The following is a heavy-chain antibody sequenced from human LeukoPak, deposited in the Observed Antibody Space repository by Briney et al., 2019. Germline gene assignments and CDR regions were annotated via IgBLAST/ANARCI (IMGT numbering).Heavy chain of an antibody. J-gene: IGHJ4*02. CDR1: GFTFDDYA. CDR3: AKDIRPVTVGATGGIDY. CDR2: ISWNSGSI. Sequence: GGSLRLXCAASGFTFDDYAMHWVRQAPGKGLEWVSGISWNSGSIGYVDSVKGRFTISRDNAKNSLYLQMNSLRAEDMALYYCAKDIRPVTVGATGGIDYWGQGTLVTVSS. D-gene: IGHD1-26*01. V-gene: IGHV3-9*03.